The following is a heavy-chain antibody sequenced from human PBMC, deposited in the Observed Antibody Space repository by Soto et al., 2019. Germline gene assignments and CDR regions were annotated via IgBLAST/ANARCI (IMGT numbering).Heavy chain of an antibody. CDR1: GFTFSSYG. CDR2: INGGGGTT. D-gene: IGHD1-26*01. CDR3: AKNLYTGSPYGMDV. V-gene: IGHV3-23*01. J-gene: IGHJ6*02. Sequence: EVQLLESGGGLVQPGGSLRLSCAASGFTFSSYGMSWVRQAPGQGLEWVSAINGGGGTTYCADSVKGRFTISRDNSKNTLYLQMNSLRAEDTALYYCAKNLYTGSPYGMDVWGQGTTVTVSS.